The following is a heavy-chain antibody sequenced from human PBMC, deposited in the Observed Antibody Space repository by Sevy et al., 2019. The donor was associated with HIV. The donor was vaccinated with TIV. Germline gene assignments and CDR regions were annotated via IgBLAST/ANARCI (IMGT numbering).Heavy chain of an antibody. CDR2: INWNGGST. V-gene: IGHV3-20*04. J-gene: IGHJ4*02. CDR3: ARGTLRRGYSYGFYGY. D-gene: IGHD5-18*01. Sequence: GGSLRLSCAASGFTFDDYGMSWVRQAPGKGLEWVSGINWNGGSTGYADSVKGRFTISRDNAKNSLYLQMNSLRAEDTALYYCARGTLRRGYSYGFYGYWGQGTLVTVSS. CDR1: GFTFDDYG.